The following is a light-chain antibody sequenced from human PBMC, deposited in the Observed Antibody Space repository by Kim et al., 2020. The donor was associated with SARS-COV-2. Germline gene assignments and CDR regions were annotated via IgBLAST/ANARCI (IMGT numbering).Light chain of an antibody. CDR3: QAWDTNTARAV. Sequence: SYELTQPPSLSVSPGQTASITCSGDKLENKYVCWYQQKPGQSPILVIYQDTKRPSGIPERFSGSNSGNTATLTISGTQAMDEADYYCQAWDTNTARAVFGGGTQLTVL. CDR1: KLENKY. J-gene: IGLJ2*01. CDR2: QDT. V-gene: IGLV3-1*01.